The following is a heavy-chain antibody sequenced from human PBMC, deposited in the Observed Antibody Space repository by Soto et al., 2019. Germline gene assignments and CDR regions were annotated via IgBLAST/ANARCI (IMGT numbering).Heavy chain of an antibody. D-gene: IGHD2-15*01. V-gene: IGHV4-34*01. CDR3: ARGEAELGYCSGGSCYSVWFDP. CDR2: INHSGST. J-gene: IGHJ5*02. Sequence: SETLSLTCAVYGGSFSGYYWSWIRQPPGKGLEWIGEINHSGSTNYNPSLKSRVTISVDTPKNQFSLKLSSVTAADTAVYYCARGEAELGYCSGGSCYSVWFDPWGQGTLVTVSS. CDR1: GGSFSGYY.